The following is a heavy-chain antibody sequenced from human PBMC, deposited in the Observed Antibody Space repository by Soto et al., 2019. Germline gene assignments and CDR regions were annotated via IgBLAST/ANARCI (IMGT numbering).Heavy chain of an antibody. Sequence: EVQLLESGGGLVQPGGSLRLSCAASGFTFSSYAMSWVRQAPGKGLEWVSLISVIGGNTYYADSVKGRFTISRDNSKNTLFLQMNSLRAEDTALYYCAKGLVVPATTFDYWGQGTLVTVSS. CDR1: GFTFSSYA. CDR2: ISVIGGNT. J-gene: IGHJ4*02. CDR3: AKGLVVPATTFDY. V-gene: IGHV3-23*01. D-gene: IGHD2-15*01.